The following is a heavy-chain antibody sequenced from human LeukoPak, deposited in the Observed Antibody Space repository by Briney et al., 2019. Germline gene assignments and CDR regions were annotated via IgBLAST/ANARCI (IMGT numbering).Heavy chain of an antibody. CDR2: IDPSDSYT. J-gene: IGHJ4*02. V-gene: IGHV5-10-1*01. Sequence: GESLKISCKGSGYSFTSYWISWVRRMPGKGLEWMGRIDPSDSYTNYSPSFQGHVTISADKSISTAYLQWSSLKASDTAMYYCARLISSSWYLDYWGQGTLVTVSS. CDR3: ARLISSSWYLDY. D-gene: IGHD6-13*01. CDR1: GYSFTSYW.